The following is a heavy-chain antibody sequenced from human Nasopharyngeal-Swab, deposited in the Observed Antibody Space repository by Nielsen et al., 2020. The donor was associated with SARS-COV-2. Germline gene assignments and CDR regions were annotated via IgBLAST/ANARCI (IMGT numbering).Heavy chain of an antibody. CDR2: IKQDGSEK. D-gene: IGHD3-9*01. J-gene: IGHJ6*02. CDR3: ARVSRYYDILTGYYAEDGMDV. Sequence: VRPAPGEGLEWVANIKQDGSEKCYVDSVKGRFTISRDNAKNSLYLQMNSLRAEDTAVYYCARVSRYYDILTGYYAEDGMDVWGQGTTVTVSS. V-gene: IGHV3-7*01.